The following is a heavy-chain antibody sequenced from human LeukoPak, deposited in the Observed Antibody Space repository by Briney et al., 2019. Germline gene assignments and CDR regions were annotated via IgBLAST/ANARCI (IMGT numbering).Heavy chain of an antibody. J-gene: IGHJ2*01. Sequence: PSETLSLTCAVYGGSFSGYYWSWIRQPPGKGLEWIGEINHSGSTNYNPSLKSRVTISVDTSKNQFSLKLSSVTAADTAVYYCARSGGYCSSTSCYWFDLWGRGTLVTVSS. D-gene: IGHD2-2*01. CDR3: ARSGGYCSSTSCYWFDL. CDR2: INHSGST. CDR1: GGSFSGYY. V-gene: IGHV4-34*01.